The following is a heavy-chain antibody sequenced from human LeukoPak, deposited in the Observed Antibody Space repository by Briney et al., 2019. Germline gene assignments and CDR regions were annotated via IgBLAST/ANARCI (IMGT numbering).Heavy chain of an antibody. V-gene: IGHV3-30*18. CDR1: GFTFSSYG. D-gene: IGHD3-22*01. Sequence: GGSLRLSCAASGFTFSSYGMHWVRQAPGKGLEWVSVISYDGSNKYNADSVKGRFTISRDNSKNTLYLQMNSLRAEDTAVYYCAKDGYYYDTSGDWYDYWGQGTLVTVSS. CDR2: ISYDGSNK. J-gene: IGHJ4*02. CDR3: AKDGYYYDTSGDWYDY.